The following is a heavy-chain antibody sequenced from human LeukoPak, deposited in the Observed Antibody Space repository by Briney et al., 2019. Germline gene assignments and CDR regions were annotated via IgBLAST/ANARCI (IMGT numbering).Heavy chain of an antibody. V-gene: IGHV4-39*01. CDR2: INYRGHT. D-gene: IGHD5-18*01. CDR3: APTYSYTGGGYEY. J-gene: IGHJ4*02. Sequence: SETLSLTCTVSGGSISGSSYHWGWIRQPPGKGLELIGSINYRGHTYHNPSLESRVTISVDTSKNQFSLTVSSVTAADTALYYCAPTYSYTGGGYEYWGQGTLVTVFS. CDR1: GGSISGSSYH.